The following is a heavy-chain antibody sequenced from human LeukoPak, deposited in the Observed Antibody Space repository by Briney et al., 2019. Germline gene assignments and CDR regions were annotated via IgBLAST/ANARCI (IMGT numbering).Heavy chain of an antibody. D-gene: IGHD1-1*01. Sequence: NPSKTLSLTCTVSGGSISSYYWSWIRQPAGRGLEWIGRFYATGGTKYNPSLQSRVTMSVDTSKNQFSLKLSSVTAADTAVYYCARGTTVERPFFNYWGQGTLVTVSS. J-gene: IGHJ4*02. V-gene: IGHV4-4*07. CDR2: FYATGGT. CDR3: ARGTTVERPFFNY. CDR1: GGSISSYY.